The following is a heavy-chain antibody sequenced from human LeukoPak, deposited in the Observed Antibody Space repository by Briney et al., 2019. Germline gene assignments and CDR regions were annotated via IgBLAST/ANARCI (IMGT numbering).Heavy chain of an antibody. CDR2: IYHSGST. D-gene: IGHD5-18*01. CDR1: GYSISSGYY. J-gene: IGHJ4*02. Sequence: SETLSLTCTVSGYSISSGYYWGWIRQPPGKGLEWIGSIYHSGSTYYNPSLKSRVTISVDTSKNQFSLKLSSVTAADTAVYYCARGGIQLWLSYGYWGQGTLVTVSS. V-gene: IGHV4-38-2*02. CDR3: ARGGIQLWLSYGY.